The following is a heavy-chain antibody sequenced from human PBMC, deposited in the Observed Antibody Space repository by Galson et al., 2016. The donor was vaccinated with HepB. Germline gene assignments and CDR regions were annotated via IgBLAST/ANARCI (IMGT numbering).Heavy chain of an antibody. CDR2: IRSKAYGETT. CDR3: TRGRDKTPGTPPFDY. V-gene: IGHV3-49*03. Sequence: SLRLSCAVSGFTFGDYAMSWFRQAPGKGLEWVGFIRSKAYGETTEYAASVKGRFNISRDDSKSIAYLLMNRLKTEDAAVYYCTRGRDKTPGTPPFDYWGRGTLVTVSS. J-gene: IGHJ4*02. CDR1: GFTFGDYA. D-gene: IGHD4-23*01.